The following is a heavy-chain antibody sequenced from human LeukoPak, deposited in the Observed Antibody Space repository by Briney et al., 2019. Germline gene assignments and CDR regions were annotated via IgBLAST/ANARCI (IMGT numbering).Heavy chain of an antibody. Sequence: SETLSLTCTVSGGSISSYYWSWIRQPPGKGLEWIGYIYYSGSTNYNPSLKSRVTISVDTSKNQFSLKLSSVTAADTAVYYCARSNYDFWSGYSYYYMDVWGKGTTVTVSS. V-gene: IGHV4-59*01. CDR2: IYYSGST. J-gene: IGHJ6*03. CDR3: ARSNYDFWSGYSYYYMDV. D-gene: IGHD3-3*01. CDR1: GGSISSYY.